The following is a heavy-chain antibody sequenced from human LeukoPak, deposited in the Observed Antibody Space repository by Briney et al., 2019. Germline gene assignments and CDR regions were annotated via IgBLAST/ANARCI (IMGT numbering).Heavy chain of an antibody. CDR1: GYTFNDYY. CDR2: INPISGGT. CDR3: AVGIAAASDY. D-gene: IGHD6-13*01. V-gene: IGHV1-2*02. J-gene: IGHJ4*02. Sequence: ASVKVSCKASGYTFNDYYMHWVRQAPGQGLEWVGWINPISGGTDYAQKFQGRVTMTRNTSISTAYMELSSLRSEDTAVYYCAVGIAAASDYWGQGTLVTVSS.